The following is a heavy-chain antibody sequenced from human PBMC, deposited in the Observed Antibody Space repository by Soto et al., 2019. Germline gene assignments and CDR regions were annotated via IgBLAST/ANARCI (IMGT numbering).Heavy chain of an antibody. J-gene: IGHJ4*02. CDR3: ARVEAPFGESLH. D-gene: IGHD3-10*01. Sequence: GASVKVSCKTSGYTFSSYTIAWVRQAPGQGLEWLGWISPDDGNTEYEQKFQGRVTMTADTLTNNAYMELRSLKYDDTAVYYCARVEAPFGESLHWGPGTPVTVSS. V-gene: IGHV1-18*01. CDR1: GYTFSSYT. CDR2: ISPDDGNT.